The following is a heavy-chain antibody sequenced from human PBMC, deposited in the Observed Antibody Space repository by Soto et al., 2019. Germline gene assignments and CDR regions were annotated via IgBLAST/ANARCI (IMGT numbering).Heavy chain of an antibody. Sequence: SVKVSCKASGGTFSSYAISWVRQAPGQGLEWMGGIIPIFGTANYAQKFQGRVTITADESTSTAYVELSSLRSEDTAVYYCASNGIRDSSSWYLGFSGMDYYYGMAVWRQGTTVTVSS. CDR1: GGTFSSYA. CDR3: ASNGIRDSSSWYLGFSGMDYYYGMAV. J-gene: IGHJ6*02. CDR2: IIPIFGTA. V-gene: IGHV1-69*13. D-gene: IGHD6-13*01.